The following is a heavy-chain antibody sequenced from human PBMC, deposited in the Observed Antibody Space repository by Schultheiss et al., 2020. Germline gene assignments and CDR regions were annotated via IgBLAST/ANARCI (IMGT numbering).Heavy chain of an antibody. Sequence: GGSLRLSCAASGFTFSTYGMHWVRQAPGKGLEWVAVIWFDGSNKHYADSVKGRFTISRDNSKNTLYLQMNSLRAEDTAVYYCAKDRGGSSSPHYWGQGTLVTVS. CDR3: AKDRGGSSSPHY. V-gene: IGHV3-33*06. CDR2: IWFDGSNK. J-gene: IGHJ4*02. CDR1: GFTFSTYG. D-gene: IGHD6-6*01.